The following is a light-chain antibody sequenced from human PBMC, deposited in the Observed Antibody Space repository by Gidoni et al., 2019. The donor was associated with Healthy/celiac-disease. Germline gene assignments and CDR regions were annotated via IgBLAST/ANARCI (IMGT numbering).Light chain of an antibody. J-gene: IGKJ3*01. CDR3: QQYYSYPFT. CDR1: QGISSY. CDR2: AAS. Sequence: AIRMTQSPSSFSASTGDRVTFTCRASQGISSYLAWYQQKPGKAPKLLIYAASTLQSGVPSRFSGSGSGTDFTLTISCLQSEDFATYYCQQYYSYPFTFXPXTKVDIK. V-gene: IGKV1-8*01.